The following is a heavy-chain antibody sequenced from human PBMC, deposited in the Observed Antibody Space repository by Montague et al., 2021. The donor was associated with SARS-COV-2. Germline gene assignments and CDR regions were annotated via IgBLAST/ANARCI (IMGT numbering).Heavy chain of an antibody. CDR2: VDPEDGKT. D-gene: IGHD7-27*01. V-gene: IGHV1-24*01. CDR1: GYSLTELP. CDR3: ATSVDWGSTGRFDF. Sequence: SVKVSCKVSGYSLTELPVHWVRQAPGKGLEWMGSVDPEDGKTIYAQNFQGRLTIAEDTSADTAYMELSSLRSDDTAVYYCATSVDWGSTGRFDFWGQGTLVTVSS. J-gene: IGHJ4*02.